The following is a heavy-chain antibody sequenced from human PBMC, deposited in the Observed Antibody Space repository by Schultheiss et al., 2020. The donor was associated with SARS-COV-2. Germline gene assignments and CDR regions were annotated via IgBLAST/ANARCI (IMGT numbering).Heavy chain of an antibody. D-gene: IGHD6-19*01. CDR1: GYSFTSYW. V-gene: IGHV5-51*01. CDR2: SYPGDSDT. Sequence: GGSLRLSCKGSGYSFTSYWICCVRQLPGKGLEWVGISYPGDSDTRYSPSFQGQVTSSADKSISTAYLQWSSLKASDTAMYYCEIPPPLDSSGWYEAGDYWGQGTLVTVSS. J-gene: IGHJ4*02. CDR3: EIPPPLDSSGWYEAGDY.